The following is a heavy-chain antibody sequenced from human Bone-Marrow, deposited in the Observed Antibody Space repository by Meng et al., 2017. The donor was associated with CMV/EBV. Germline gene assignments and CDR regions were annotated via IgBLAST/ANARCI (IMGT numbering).Heavy chain of an antibody. D-gene: IGHD2-2*02. CDR3: ARAGGRVVVPAAICFLDRACNTPYYYYGMDV. CDR1: GFTFSSYW. J-gene: IGHJ6*01. V-gene: IGHV3-74*01. CDR2: INSDGSST. Sequence: GGSLRLSCAASGFTFSSYWMHWVRQAPGKGLVWVSRINSDGSSTSYADSVKGRFTISRDNAKNTLYLQMNSLRAEDTAVYYCARAGGRVVVPAAICFLDRACNTPYYYYGMDVWGQGTTVTGSS.